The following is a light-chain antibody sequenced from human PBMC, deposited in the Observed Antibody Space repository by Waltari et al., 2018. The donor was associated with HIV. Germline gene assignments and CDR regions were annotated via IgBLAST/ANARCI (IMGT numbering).Light chain of an antibody. J-gene: IGLJ3*02. CDR3: SSYAGSNNLV. V-gene: IGLV2-8*01. CDR1: SSDVGGYND. Sequence: QSALTQPPSASGSPGQSVTISCTGTSSDVGGYNDGSWYQQHPGKAPKLMIYEVSKRPSGVPDRFSGSKSGNTASLTVSGLQAEDEADYYCSSYAGSNNLVFGGGTKLTVL. CDR2: EVS.